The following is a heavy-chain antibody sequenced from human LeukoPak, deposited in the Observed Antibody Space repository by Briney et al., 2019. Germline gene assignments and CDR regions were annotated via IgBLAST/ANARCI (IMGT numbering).Heavy chain of an antibody. Sequence: PGGSLRLSCAASGFTFSSYGMTWVRQAPGKGLEWVSAISGSGGSTHYADSVKGRSTISRDNSKNTLYLQMNSLRAEDTAVYYCAKYGLAGSDRNHDASDIWGQGTVVTVSS. CDR3: AKYGLAGSDRNHDASDI. CDR2: ISGSGGST. CDR1: GFTFSSYG. J-gene: IGHJ3*02. D-gene: IGHD1-14*01. V-gene: IGHV3-23*01.